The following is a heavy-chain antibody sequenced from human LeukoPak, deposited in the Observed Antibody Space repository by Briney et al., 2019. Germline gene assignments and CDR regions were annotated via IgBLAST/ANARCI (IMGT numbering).Heavy chain of an antibody. CDR2: INTDTGNP. J-gene: IGHJ4*02. CDR3: AGAQKWWLLDY. Sequence: GASVKVSCKASGYTFTTYGVNWVRQAPGQGLEWMGWINTDTGNPTYAQAFTGQVVFSLDTSVNTAYLQISSLKADDTAVYYCAGAQKWWLLDYWGQGTLVTVSS. CDR1: GYTFTTYG. V-gene: IGHV7-4-1*02. D-gene: IGHD5-12*01.